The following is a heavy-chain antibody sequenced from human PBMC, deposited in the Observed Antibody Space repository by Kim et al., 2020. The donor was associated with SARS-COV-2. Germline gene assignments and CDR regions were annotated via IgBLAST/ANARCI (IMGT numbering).Heavy chain of an antibody. Sequence: ASVKVSCKASGYTFTRNGISWVRQAPGQGLEWVGWISTYNGNTNYAQKFQGRVTMTTDTSTSTAYMDLRSLRYDDTAVYYCARPNNNTWYSFDLWGQGTL. CDR1: GYTFTRNG. CDR2: ISTYNGNT. CDR3: ARPNNNTWYSFDL. V-gene: IGHV1-18*04. J-gene: IGHJ4*02. D-gene: IGHD6-13*01.